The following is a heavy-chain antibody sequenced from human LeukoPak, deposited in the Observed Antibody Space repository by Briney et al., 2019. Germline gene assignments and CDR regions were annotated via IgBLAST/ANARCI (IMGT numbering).Heavy chain of an antibody. CDR1: GFTFSSYG. D-gene: IGHD6-19*01. Sequence: PGGSLRLSCAASGFTFSSYGMHWVRQAPGKGLEWVAVIWYGGSNKYYADSVKGRFTISRDNSKNTLYLQMNSLRAEDTAVYYCAKDPPRSDSSGPIGYSYFDYWGQGTLVTVSS. CDR3: AKDPPRSDSSGPIGYSYFDY. CDR2: IWYGGSNK. J-gene: IGHJ4*02. V-gene: IGHV3-30*02.